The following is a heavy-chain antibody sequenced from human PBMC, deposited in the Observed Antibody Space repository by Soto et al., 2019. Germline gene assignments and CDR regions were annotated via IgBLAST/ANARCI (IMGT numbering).Heavy chain of an antibody. CDR2: IIPIFGTA. D-gene: IGHD5-18*01. Sequence: ASVKVSCKASGGTFSSYAISWVRQAPGHGLEWMGGIIPIFGTANYAQKFQGRVTITADESTSTAYMELSSLRSEDTAVYYCARVLQYSYGPRYYFDYWGQGTLVTVSS. CDR3: ARVLQYSYGPRYYFDY. J-gene: IGHJ4*02. CDR1: GGTFSSYA. V-gene: IGHV1-69*13.